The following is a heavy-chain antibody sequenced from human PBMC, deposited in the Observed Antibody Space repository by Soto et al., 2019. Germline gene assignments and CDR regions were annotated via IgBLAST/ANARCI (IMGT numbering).Heavy chain of an antibody. D-gene: IGHD1-26*01. CDR3: ARDLAKGGGSAGFDY. Sequence: ASVKVSCKASGFTFTVYYMDWVRQAPGQGLEWMGWINPKSGGTMYPQKFQGRATMTWDTSISTAYMALTRLRSDDTAVYYCARDLAKGGGSAGFDYWGQGTLVTVSS. V-gene: IGHV1-2*02. J-gene: IGHJ4*02. CDR1: GFTFTVYY. CDR2: INPKSGGT.